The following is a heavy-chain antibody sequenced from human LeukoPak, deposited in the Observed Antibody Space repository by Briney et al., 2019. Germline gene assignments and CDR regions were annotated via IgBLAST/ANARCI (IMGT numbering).Heavy chain of an antibody. D-gene: IGHD6-6*01. Sequence: GESLKISCKGSGYSFTSYWIGWVRQMPGKGLEWMGIIYPDDSDTRYSPSFQGQVTISADKSIGTAYLQWSSLKASDTAMYYCARQRSSQGYFDCWGQRTLDTVCS. CDR1: GYSFTSYW. CDR2: IYPDDSDT. V-gene: IGHV5-51*01. CDR3: ARQRSSQGYFDC. J-gene: IGHJ4*02.